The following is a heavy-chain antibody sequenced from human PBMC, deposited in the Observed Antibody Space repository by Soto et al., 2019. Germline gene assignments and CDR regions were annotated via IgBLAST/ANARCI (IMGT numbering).Heavy chain of an antibody. CDR3: TRGEDSRRHFFYFDY. CDR2: INPNSGGT. D-gene: IGHD6-13*01. J-gene: IGHJ4*02. CDR1: GYSFIGYY. Sequence: GASVKFSCKTFGYSFIGYYMHWVRQAPGQGLEWMGGINPNSGGTDYAQEFQGRVTMTRDTSISTVYMELNGLTSDDAAVYYCTRGEDSRRHFFYFDYWGQGSLVTVSS. V-gene: IGHV1-2*02.